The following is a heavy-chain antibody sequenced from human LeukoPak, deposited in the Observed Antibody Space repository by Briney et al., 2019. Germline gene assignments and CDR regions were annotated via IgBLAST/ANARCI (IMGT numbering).Heavy chain of an antibody. J-gene: IGHJ5*02. V-gene: IGHV4-31*11. CDR3: ARARNRERFLEWLSLNWFDP. Sequence: PSETLSLTCAVYGGSFSGYYWSWIRQHPGKGLEWIGYIYYSGSTYYNPSLKSRVTISVDTSKNQFSLKLSSVTAADTAVYYCARARNRERFLEWLSLNWFDPWGQGTLVTVSS. CDR1: GGSFSGYY. D-gene: IGHD3-3*01. CDR2: IYYSGST.